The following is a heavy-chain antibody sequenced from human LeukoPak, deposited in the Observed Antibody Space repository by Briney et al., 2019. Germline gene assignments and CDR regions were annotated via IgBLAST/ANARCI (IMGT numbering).Heavy chain of an antibody. CDR2: IWYEGSDK. D-gene: IGHD6-13*01. Sequence: SGGSLRLSCAASGFTFRSCGMHWVRQAPGRGLEWVAVIWYEGSDKHYADSVKGRFTISRDNSKNTLYLQLNSLRAEDTAVYYCARGSSSWYYFDYWGQGTLVTVSS. V-gene: IGHV3-33*01. J-gene: IGHJ4*02. CDR3: ARGSSSWYYFDY. CDR1: GFTFRSCG.